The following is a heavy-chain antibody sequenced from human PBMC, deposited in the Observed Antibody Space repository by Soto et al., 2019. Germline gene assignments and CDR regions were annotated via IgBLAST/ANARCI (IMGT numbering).Heavy chain of an antibody. D-gene: IGHD3-22*01. V-gene: IGHV3-33*01. CDR1: GFTFSSYG. CDR3: AIDSKDDSSGYYAGFDY. Sequence: QVQLVESGGGVVQPGRSLRLSCAVSGFTFSSYGMNWVRQAPGKGLEWVAAIYYDGSNKYYADSVRGRFTISRDNFKHTLYLHMNCLRAEDTAVYYCAIDSKDDSSGYYAGFDYWGQGTLVTVSS. J-gene: IGHJ4*02. CDR2: IYYDGSNK.